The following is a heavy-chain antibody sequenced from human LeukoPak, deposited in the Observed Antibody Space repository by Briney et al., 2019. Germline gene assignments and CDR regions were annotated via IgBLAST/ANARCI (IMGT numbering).Heavy chain of an antibody. V-gene: IGHV1-8*03. D-gene: IGHD4-23*01. CDR2: MNPDSGNT. J-gene: IGHJ1*01. CDR3: ARGAPADYGGNQEYFQH. CDR1: GYTFTGYY. Sequence: ASVKVSCKASGYTFTGYYMHWVRQATGQGLEWMGWMNPDSGNTGYAQKFQGRVTITRNTSISTAYMELSSLRSEDTAVYYCARGAPADYGGNQEYFQHWGQGTLVTVSS.